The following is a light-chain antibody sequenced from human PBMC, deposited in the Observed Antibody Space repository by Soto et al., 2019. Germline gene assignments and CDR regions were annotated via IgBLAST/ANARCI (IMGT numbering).Light chain of an antibody. CDR1: QSVSSR. CDR2: DAS. V-gene: IGKV3-20*01. Sequence: EIVMKLSPATLSVSPRERVTLYCMASQSVSSRLAWYHQKPGQAPRLLIYDASSRATGIPDRFSGSGSGTDFTLTISRLEPEDFAVYYCHQYGSSPATFGQGTKVDIK. CDR3: HQYGSSPAT. J-gene: IGKJ1*01.